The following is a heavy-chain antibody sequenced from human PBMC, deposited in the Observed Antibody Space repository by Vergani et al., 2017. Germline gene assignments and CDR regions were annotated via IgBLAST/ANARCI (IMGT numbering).Heavy chain of an antibody. J-gene: IGHJ4*02. CDR2: INPSSSTF. V-gene: IGHV3-48*01. Sequence: EVQLAESGGGLVQPGGSLRLSCAASGFTFSSFSMNWVRQAPGKGLEWISYINPSSSTFYHADSVKGRFSISRDNAKNSLFLQMSSLRVEDTAVYYCARGGGIVGYMLQVWGPGTLVTVSS. D-gene: IGHD5-12*01. CDR1: GFTFSSFS. CDR3: ARGGGIVGYMLQV.